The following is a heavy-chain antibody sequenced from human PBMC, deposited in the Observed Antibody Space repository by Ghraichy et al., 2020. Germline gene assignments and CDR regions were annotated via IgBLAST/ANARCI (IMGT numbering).Heavy chain of an antibody. CDR3: ARTGGTNYVYWYFDL. CDR1: SGSMSYYY. Sequence: SETLSLTCTVSSGSMSYYYWSWIRQPPGKGLEWIGYISYSGSATYNPSLKRPVTISVDTSKNQFSLKLSSVTAADTAVYYCARTGGTNYVYWYFDLWGRGTLVTVSS. D-gene: IGHD1-26*01. V-gene: IGHV4-59*01. CDR2: ISYSGSA. J-gene: IGHJ2*01.